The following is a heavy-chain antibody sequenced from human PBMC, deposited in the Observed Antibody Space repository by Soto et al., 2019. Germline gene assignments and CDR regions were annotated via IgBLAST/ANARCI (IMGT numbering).Heavy chain of an antibody. Sequence: EVQLLESGGGLVQPGGSLRLSCAASGLTFTSHAMTWVRRAPGKGLEWVSTISGSGHTSFYADSVKGRFTISRDNSKNTLFLQMGGLGAEDTAIYYCARHTGNDPAGRPFGSWGQGTVVTVSS. V-gene: IGHV3-23*01. CDR1: GLTFTSHA. D-gene: IGHD1-1*01. J-gene: IGHJ4*02. CDR2: ISGSGHTS. CDR3: ARHTGNDPAGRPFGS.